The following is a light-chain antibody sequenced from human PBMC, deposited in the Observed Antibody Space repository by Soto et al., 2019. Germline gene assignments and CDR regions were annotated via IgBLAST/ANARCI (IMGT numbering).Light chain of an antibody. CDR2: KVS. CDR1: SSDIGAYNY. CDR3: SSYAGSNIFYV. V-gene: IGLV2-8*01. Sequence: QSALTQPPSASGSPGQSVTISCTGTSSDIGAYNYVSWYQQHPGKAPKLIIYKVSKRPSGVPDRFSGSKSGNTASLTVSGLQAEDEADYYCSSYAGSNIFYVFGTGTKLTVL. J-gene: IGLJ1*01.